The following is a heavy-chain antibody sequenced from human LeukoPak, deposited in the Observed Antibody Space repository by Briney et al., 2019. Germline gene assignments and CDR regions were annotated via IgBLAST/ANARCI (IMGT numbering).Heavy chain of an antibody. Sequence: GGSLRLSCAASGFTFSHYAMRWVRQAPGKGLEWVAVISFDGTNKFYADSVKGRFTISRDNSKNALYLQMNSLRAEDTAVYYCAKGGYYERPWYFDYWGQGTLVTVSS. V-gene: IGHV3-30*18. CDR1: GFTFSHYA. D-gene: IGHD3-22*01. CDR3: AKGGYYERPWYFDY. CDR2: ISFDGTNK. J-gene: IGHJ4*02.